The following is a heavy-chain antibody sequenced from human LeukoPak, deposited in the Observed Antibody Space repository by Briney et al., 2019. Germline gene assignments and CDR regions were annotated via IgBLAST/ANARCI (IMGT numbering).Heavy chain of an antibody. J-gene: IGHJ5*02. Sequence: ASVKVSCKASGYTFTSYAMNWVRQAPGQGLEWMGGITSMFGTPNYAQTFQGRVTITADKSTSTVYMELSGLTSEDTAVYYCTRRTPIIAVAGTWWFDPWGQGTLVTVSS. D-gene: IGHD6-19*01. V-gene: IGHV1-69*06. CDR3: TRRTPIIAVAGTWWFDP. CDR2: ITSMFGTP. CDR1: GYTFTSYA.